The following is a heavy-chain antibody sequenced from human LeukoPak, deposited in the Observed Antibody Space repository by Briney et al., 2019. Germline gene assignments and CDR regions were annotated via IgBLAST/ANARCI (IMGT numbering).Heavy chain of an antibody. V-gene: IGHV4-30-2*01. Sequence: SETLSLTCTVSGGSISSGGYYWSWIRQPPGKGLEWIGYIYHSGSTYYNPSLKSRVTISVDRSKNQFSLKLSSVTAADTAVYYCARVPPYELGITNWFDPWGQGTLVTVSS. D-gene: IGHD3-3*01. CDR2: IYHSGST. J-gene: IGHJ5*02. CDR1: GGSISSGGYY. CDR3: ARVPPYELGITNWFDP.